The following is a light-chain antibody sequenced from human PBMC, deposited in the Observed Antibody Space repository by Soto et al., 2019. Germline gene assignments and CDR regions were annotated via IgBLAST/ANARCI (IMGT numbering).Light chain of an antibody. J-gene: IGKJ4*02. CDR3: QQRINWTG. V-gene: IGKV3-11*01. Sequence: EIVLTQSPATLSLSPGERATLSCRASQSVSSYLAWYQQKPGQAPRLLIYDASNRATGIPARFSVSGYGTDVILTISGLEPEDFVGYSCQQRINWTGFGGGTKVEIK. CDR1: QSVSSY. CDR2: DAS.